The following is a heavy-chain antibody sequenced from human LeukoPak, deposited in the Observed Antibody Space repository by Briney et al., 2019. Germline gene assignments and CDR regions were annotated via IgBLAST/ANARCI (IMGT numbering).Heavy chain of an antibody. J-gene: IGHJ6*03. D-gene: IGHD1-26*01. CDR3: AREGRVGATHYYYYYMDV. V-gene: IGHV4-39*07. Sequence: SETLSLTCTVSGGSISSSSYYWGWIRQPPGKGLEWIGSIYYSGSTNYNPSLKSRVTISVDTSKNQFSLKLSSVTAADTAVYYCAREGRVGATHYYYYYMDVWGKGTTVTVSS. CDR2: IYYSGST. CDR1: GGSISSSSYY.